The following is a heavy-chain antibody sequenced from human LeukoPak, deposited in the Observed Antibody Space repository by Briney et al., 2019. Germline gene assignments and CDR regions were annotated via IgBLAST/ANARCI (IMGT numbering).Heavy chain of an antibody. J-gene: IGHJ4*02. D-gene: IGHD6-13*01. CDR2: ISSSSSYI. Sequence: GGSLRLSCAASGFTFSSYSMTCVRQAPGKGLEWVSSISSSSSYIYYADSVKGRFTISRDNAKNSLYLQMNSLRAEDTAVYYCASGAAAGTFDYWGQGTLVTVSS. V-gene: IGHV3-21*01. CDR1: GFTFSSYS. CDR3: ASGAAAGTFDY.